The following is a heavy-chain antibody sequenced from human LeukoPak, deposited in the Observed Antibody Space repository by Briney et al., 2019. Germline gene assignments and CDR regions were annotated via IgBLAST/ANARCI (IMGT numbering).Heavy chain of an antibody. CDR3: ATRDYCVCDCYFLTTRFNF. D-gene: IGHD2-21*02. Sequence: PGGSLRLSCAASGFTFSSYGMSWVRQAPGKGLEWVSTISGSGGSKTYADSVKGRFTISRDNAKNTLYLQMNSLRAEDTAVYYCATRDYCVCDCYFLTTRFNFWGQGDLVTVSS. CDR1: GFTFSSYG. V-gene: IGHV3-23*01. J-gene: IGHJ4*02. CDR2: ISGSGGSK.